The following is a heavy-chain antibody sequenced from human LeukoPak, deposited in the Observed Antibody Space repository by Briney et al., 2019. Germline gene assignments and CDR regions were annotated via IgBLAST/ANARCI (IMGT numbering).Heavy chain of an antibody. V-gene: IGHV1-2*02. J-gene: IGHJ5*02. CDR3: ARGRRRIAAAGQFDP. Sequence: GASVKVSCKASGYTFTGYYMHWVRQAPGQGLEWMGWINPNSGGTNYAQKFQGRVTMTRDTSISTAYMELSRLRSDDTAVYYCARGRRRIAAAGQFDPWGQGTLVTVSS. D-gene: IGHD6-13*01. CDR1: GYTFTGYY. CDR2: INPNSGGT.